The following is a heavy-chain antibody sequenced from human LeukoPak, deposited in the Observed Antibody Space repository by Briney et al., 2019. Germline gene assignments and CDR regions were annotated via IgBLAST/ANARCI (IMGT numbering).Heavy chain of an antibody. D-gene: IGHD6-19*01. Sequence: ASVKVSCTASGYTFTSYYMHWVRQAPGQGPEWMGIINPSGGSTSYAQKFQGRVTMTRDTSTSTVYMELSSLRSEDTAVYYCARDPLHSSGWYTRYYFDYWGQGTLVTVSS. CDR2: INPSGGST. V-gene: IGHV1-46*03. J-gene: IGHJ4*02. CDR1: GYTFTSYY. CDR3: ARDPLHSSGWYTRYYFDY.